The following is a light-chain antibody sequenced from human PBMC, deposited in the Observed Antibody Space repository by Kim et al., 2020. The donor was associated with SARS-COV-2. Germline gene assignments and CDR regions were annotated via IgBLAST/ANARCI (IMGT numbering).Light chain of an antibody. CDR1: SLRSYY. J-gene: IGLJ1*01. Sequence: ALGQTVRITCQGDSLRSYYTSWYQQKPGQAPVLVLYDKKNRPSGIPDRFSGSNSGNTASLTITGAQAEDEADYYCNSRDSRGNHYVFGTGTKVTVL. V-gene: IGLV3-19*01. CDR3: NSRDSRGNHYV. CDR2: DKK.